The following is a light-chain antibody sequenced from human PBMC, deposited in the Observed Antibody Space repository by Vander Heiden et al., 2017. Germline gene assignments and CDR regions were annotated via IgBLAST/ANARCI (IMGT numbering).Light chain of an antibody. CDR2: QDS. V-gene: IGLV3-10*01. Sequence: SYELTQPPSVSVSPGQTARITCSGDALPKKFAYWHLQKSGQAPVLVIYQDSKRPSGIPERFSGSSSATMATLTISGAQVDDEADYYCYSTDSSGNHRVFGGGTKLTVL. J-gene: IGLJ3*02. CDR1: ALPKKF. CDR3: YSTDSSGNHRV.